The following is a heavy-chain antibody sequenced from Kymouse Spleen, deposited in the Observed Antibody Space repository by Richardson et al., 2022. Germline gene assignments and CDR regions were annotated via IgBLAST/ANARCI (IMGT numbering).Heavy chain of an antibody. CDR1: GGTFSSYA. CDR2: IIPIFGTA. V-gene: IGHV1-69*05. Sequence: QVQLVQSGAEVKKPGSSVKVSCKASGGTFSSYAISWVRQAPGQGLEWMGGIIPIFGTANYAQKFQGRVTITTDESTSTAYMELSSLRSEDTAVYYCARAKGNRIGKSSSWYYYYYGMDVWGQGTTVTVSS. J-gene: IGHJ6*02. CDR3: ARAKGNRIGKSSSWYYYYYGMDV. D-gene: IGHD6-13*01.